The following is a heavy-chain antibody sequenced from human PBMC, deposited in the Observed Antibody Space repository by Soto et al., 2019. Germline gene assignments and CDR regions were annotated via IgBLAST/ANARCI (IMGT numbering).Heavy chain of an antibody. CDR1: GGSISSYY. CDR2: IYYSGST. CDR3: ARSHYYYYGMDV. J-gene: IGHJ6*02. V-gene: IGHV4-59*01. Sequence: QVQLQESGPGLVKPSETLSLTCTVSGGSISSYYWSWIRQPPGKGLEWIGYIYYSGSTDYNPSLKSRVTISVDTCKNQFSLKLSSVTAADTAVYYCARSHYYYYGMDVWGQGTTVTVSS.